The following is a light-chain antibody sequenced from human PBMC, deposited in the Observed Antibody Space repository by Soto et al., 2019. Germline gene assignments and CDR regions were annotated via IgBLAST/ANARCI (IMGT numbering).Light chain of an antibody. CDR1: ESISGW. Sequence: DIKVTQSPSTLSASVGDRVTITCRASESISGWLAWYQQKPGEAPKLLIYDASTLESGVPSRFSGSGSETQFTLTISSLQPEDFATYYCQQHYTYTWTFGQGTKADI. J-gene: IGKJ1*01. CDR3: QQHYTYTWT. V-gene: IGKV1-5*01. CDR2: DAS.